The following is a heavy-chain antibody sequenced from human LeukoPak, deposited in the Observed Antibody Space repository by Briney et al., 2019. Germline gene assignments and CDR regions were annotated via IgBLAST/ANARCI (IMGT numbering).Heavy chain of an antibody. Sequence: GESLKISCKGSGYSFTSYWIGWVRQMPGKGLEWMGIIYPGDSDTRYSPSFQGQVTISADKSISTAYLQWSSLKASDTAMYYCARPVLYYDSSGYPHGAFDIWGQGTMVTVSS. V-gene: IGHV5-51*01. J-gene: IGHJ3*02. CDR1: GYSFTSYW. D-gene: IGHD3-22*01. CDR2: IYPGDSDT. CDR3: ARPVLYYDSSGYPHGAFDI.